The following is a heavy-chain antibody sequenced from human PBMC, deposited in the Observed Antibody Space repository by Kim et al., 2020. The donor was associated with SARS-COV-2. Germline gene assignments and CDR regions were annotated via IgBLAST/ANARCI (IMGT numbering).Heavy chain of an antibody. D-gene: IGHD1-1*01. CDR1: GDTYRNYN. CDR2: IFPILDSA. V-gene: IGHV1-69*13. J-gene: IGHJ5*02. CDR3: AILERFTSDWNEGDRFEL. Sequence: SVKVSCKASGDTYRNYNINWVRQAPGQGLEWMGGIFPILDSAKYAPSFQGRLTISADESTSTAFMELTSLTSADTAVHYCAILERFTSDWNEGDRFELW.